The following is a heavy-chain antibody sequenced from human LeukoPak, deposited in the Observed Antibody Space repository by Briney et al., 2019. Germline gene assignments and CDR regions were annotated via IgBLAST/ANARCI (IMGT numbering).Heavy chain of an antibody. CDR3: ATAPQSSGYYSY. CDR1: GASISDYY. CDR2: IFYSGST. V-gene: IGHV4-59*08. Sequence: SETLSLTCTVSGASISDYYWSWIRQSPGKGLEWIGYIFYSGSTNDNPSLKSRVTMSVDTSKNQVSLKLNSVTAADTAVYYCATAPQSSGYYSYWGQGTLVTVSS. D-gene: IGHD3-3*01. J-gene: IGHJ4*02.